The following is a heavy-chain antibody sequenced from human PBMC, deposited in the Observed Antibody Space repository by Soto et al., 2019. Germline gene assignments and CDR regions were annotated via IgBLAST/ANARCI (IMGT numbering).Heavy chain of an antibody. CDR1: GFTFSSYP. CDR2: ISGSGGTT. Sequence: PLGSLILSCAASGFTFSSYPMSWVRQAPGKGLEWVSAISGSGGTTYYADSVKGRFTISRDNSKNTLYLQMNSLRTEDTAVYYCAKGARSSGWYWGQGTLVTVSS. CDR3: AKGARSSGWY. D-gene: IGHD6-19*01. J-gene: IGHJ4*02. V-gene: IGHV3-23*01.